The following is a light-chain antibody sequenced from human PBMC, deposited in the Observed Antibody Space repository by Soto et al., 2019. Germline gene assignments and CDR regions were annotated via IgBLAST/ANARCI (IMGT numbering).Light chain of an antibody. CDR2: GAS. V-gene: IGKV3-15*01. CDR1: QSVNSN. J-gene: IGKJ4*01. CDR3: QQYNNWPLT. Sequence: EIAMTQSPATLSVSPGERATLSCRASQSVNSNLAWYQQKPGQAPRLLIYGASTRATGIPARFSGSGSGTEFTVTISSLQSEDLGIYYCQQYNNWPLTFGGGTKVEIK.